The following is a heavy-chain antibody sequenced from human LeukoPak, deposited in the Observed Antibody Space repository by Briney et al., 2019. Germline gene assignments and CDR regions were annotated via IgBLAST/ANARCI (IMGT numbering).Heavy chain of an antibody. CDR3: ARDPQGGTTSDAFDI. D-gene: IGHD1-1*01. CDR2: VYYSGTT. J-gene: IGHJ3*02. V-gene: IGHV4-59*01. Sequence: PSETLSLTCTVSGGSISTYYWSWIRQPPGKGLEWIGYVYYSGTTNYNPSLKRRVTISVDTSKNQFSLKLTSVTAADTAVYFCARDPQGGTTSDAFDIWGQGTKVTVSP. CDR1: GGSISTYY.